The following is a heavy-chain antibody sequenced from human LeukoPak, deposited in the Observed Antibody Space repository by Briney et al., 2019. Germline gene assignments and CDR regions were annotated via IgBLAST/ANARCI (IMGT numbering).Heavy chain of an antibody. V-gene: IGHV4-39*01. CDR3: ARTNWGPYFGY. Sequence: PSETLSLTCTVSGGSISSSSYYWGWIRQPPGKGLEWIGSIYYSGSTYYNPSLKSRVTISVDTSKNQFSLKLSSVTAADTAVYYCARTNWGPYFGYWGQGTLVTVSS. J-gene: IGHJ4*02. CDR2: IYYSGST. D-gene: IGHD7-27*01. CDR1: GGSISSSSYY.